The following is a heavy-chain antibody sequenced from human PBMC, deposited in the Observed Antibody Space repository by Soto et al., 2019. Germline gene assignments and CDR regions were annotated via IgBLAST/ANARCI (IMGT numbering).Heavy chain of an antibody. CDR1: GFTFSNAW. D-gene: IGHD3-22*01. CDR3: TTDFYYDSSGYYYDAFDI. V-gene: IGHV3-15*01. J-gene: IGHJ3*02. CDR2: IKSKTDGGTT. Sequence: PGGSLRLSCAASGFTFSNAWMSWVRQAPGKGLEWVGRIKSKTDGGTTDYAAPVKGRFTISRDDSKNTLYLQMNSLKTEDTAVYYCTTDFYYDSSGYYYDAFDIWGQETMVTVSS.